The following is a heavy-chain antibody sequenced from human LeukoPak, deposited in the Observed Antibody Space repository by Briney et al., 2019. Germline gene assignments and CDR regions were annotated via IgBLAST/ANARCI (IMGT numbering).Heavy chain of an antibody. Sequence: PGGSLRHSCAASGFIFNNYAMSWVRQAPGKGLEWVSHIVASSGATFYADSVKGRFTISGDHSKNTLYLQMNSLRAEDTALYYCAKGGYDYVEVSYFDSWGQGTLVTVSS. J-gene: IGHJ4*02. V-gene: IGHV3-23*01. CDR2: IVASSGAT. CDR1: GFIFNNYA. D-gene: IGHD5-12*01. CDR3: AKGGYDYVEVSYFDS.